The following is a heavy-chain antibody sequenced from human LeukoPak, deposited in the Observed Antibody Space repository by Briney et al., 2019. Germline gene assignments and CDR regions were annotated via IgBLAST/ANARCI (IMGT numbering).Heavy chain of an antibody. J-gene: IGHJ5*02. CDR1: GYTFTSYG. CDR2: ISAYNGNR. Sequence: ASVKVSCKASGYTFTSYGISWVRQAPGQGLEWMGWISAYNGNRNYAQKLQGRVTMTTDTSTSTAYMELRSLRSDDTAVYYCARAPGGYSGYDGENWFDPWGQGTLVTVSS. V-gene: IGHV1-18*01. CDR3: ARAPGGYSGYDGENWFDP. D-gene: IGHD5-12*01.